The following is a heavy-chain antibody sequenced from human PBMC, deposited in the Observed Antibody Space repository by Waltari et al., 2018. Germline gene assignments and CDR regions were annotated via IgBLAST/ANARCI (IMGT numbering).Heavy chain of an antibody. CDR2: ISVSGGST. J-gene: IGHJ3*02. V-gene: IGHV3-23*01. Sequence: EVQLLESGGGLVQPGGSLRLSCAASGFTFSSYAMSWVRQAPGKGLEWVSAISVSGGSTYFADSVKCRFTISRDNSKNTLYVQMNSRRAEDTAVYYCAKDQYSSSRGGDAFDIWGQGTMVTGSS. CDR3: AKDQYSSSRGGDAFDI. CDR1: GFTFSSYA. D-gene: IGHD6-13*01.